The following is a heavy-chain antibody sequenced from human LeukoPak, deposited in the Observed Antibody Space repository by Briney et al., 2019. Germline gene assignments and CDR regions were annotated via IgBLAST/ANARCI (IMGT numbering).Heavy chain of an antibody. D-gene: IGHD2-2*02. Sequence: PXGSLRLSCAASGFTFSSYTFHWVRQAPGRGLEWVSLILSDGSNKYYADSVKGRFTISRDNSRNTLYLQMSSLRAEDTAVYYCARDRRVVPAAIALSYGMDVWGQGTTVTVSS. J-gene: IGHJ6*02. CDR1: GFTFSSYT. CDR2: ILSDGSNK. V-gene: IGHV3-30-3*01. CDR3: ARDRRVVPAAIALSYGMDV.